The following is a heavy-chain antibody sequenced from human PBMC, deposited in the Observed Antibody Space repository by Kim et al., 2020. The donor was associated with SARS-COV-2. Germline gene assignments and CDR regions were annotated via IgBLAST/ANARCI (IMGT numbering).Heavy chain of an antibody. J-gene: IGHJ4*02. D-gene: IGHD6-13*01. V-gene: IGHV3-33*01. Sequence: GGSLRLSCAASGFIFSSYGMHWVRQAPGKGLEWVAVIWYDGSNKYYADSVKGRFTISRDNSKNTLYLQMNSLRAEDTAVYYCARDGGRSSSWYRGFDDWGQGTLVTVSS. CDR1: GFIFSSYG. CDR3: ARDGGRSSSWYRGFDD. CDR2: IWYDGSNK.